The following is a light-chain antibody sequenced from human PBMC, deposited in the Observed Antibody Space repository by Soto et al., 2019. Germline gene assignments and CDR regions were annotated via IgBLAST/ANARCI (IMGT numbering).Light chain of an antibody. CDR2: SNN. CDR1: SSNIGSNT. V-gene: IGLV1-44*01. Sequence: QSALTQPPSASGTPGQRVTISCSGSSSNIGSNTVNWYQQLPGTAPKLVIYSNNQRPSGVPDRLSGSKSGTSASLAISRRQSVDEADYYCVAWDDSLNGYVGFGGGTKVTVL. J-gene: IGLJ2*01. CDR3: VAWDDSLNGYVG.